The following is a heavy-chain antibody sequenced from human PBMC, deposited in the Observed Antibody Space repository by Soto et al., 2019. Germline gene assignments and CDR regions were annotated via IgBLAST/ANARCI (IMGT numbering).Heavy chain of an antibody. CDR1: GYSFTSYW. V-gene: IGHV5-51*01. D-gene: IGHD3-10*01. Sequence: PGESLKISCKGSGYSFTSYWIGWVRQMPGKGLEWMGIIYPGDSDTRYSPSFQGQVTISADKSISTAYLQWSSLKASDTAMYYCALASLYYGSGSYYNGFDYWGQGTLVTVSS. CDR2: IYPGDSDT. CDR3: ALASLYYGSGSYYNGFDY. J-gene: IGHJ4*02.